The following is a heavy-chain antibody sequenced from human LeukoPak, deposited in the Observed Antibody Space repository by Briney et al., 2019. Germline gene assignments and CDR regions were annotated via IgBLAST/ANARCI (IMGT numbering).Heavy chain of an antibody. CDR3: ARDRGSGDYDY. CDR2: IQTGGST. J-gene: IGHJ4*02. V-gene: IGHV4-4*07. D-gene: IGHD3-16*01. CDR1: GDSIRTYY. Sequence: SETLPLTCIISGDSIRTYYWSWIRQPAEKGLEWIGRIQTGGSTNYNPSVKSRLTMSVDTSKNQFSLKLSSVTAADTAVYYCARDRGSGDYDYWGQGTLVIVSS.